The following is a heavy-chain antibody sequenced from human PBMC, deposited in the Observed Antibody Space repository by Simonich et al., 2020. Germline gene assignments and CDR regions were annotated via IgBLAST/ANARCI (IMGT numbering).Heavy chain of an antibody. CDR3: ARHAGFAFDI. D-gene: IGHD6-13*01. J-gene: IGHJ3*02. Sequence: QLQLQESGPGLVKPSETLSLTCTVSGGSISSSSYYWGWIRQPPGKGLEWIGSIYYIGGTYYNPSLKSRVTISVDTSKNHFSLKLSSVTAADTAVYYCARHAGFAFDIWGQGTMVTVSS. V-gene: IGHV4-39*01. CDR2: IYYIGGT. CDR1: GGSISSSSYY.